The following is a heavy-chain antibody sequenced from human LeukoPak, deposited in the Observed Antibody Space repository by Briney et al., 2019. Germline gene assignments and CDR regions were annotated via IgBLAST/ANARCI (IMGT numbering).Heavy chain of an antibody. Sequence: GESLKISCQGSGYSFTSYWIGWVRPMPGKGLEWMGIIYPGDSDTRYSPSFQGQVTISADKSISTAYLQWSSLKASDTAMYYCARHYDSSGYQNWLDPWGRGTLVTVSS. CDR2: IYPGDSDT. V-gene: IGHV5-51*01. CDR1: GYSFTSYW. J-gene: IGHJ5*02. D-gene: IGHD3-22*01. CDR3: ARHYDSSGYQNWLDP.